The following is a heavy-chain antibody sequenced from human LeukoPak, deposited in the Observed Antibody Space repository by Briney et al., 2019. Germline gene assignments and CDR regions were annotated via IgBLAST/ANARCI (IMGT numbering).Heavy chain of an antibody. Sequence: GGSLRLSCAASGFTFSSYGMHWVRQAPGKGLEWVAVIWYDGSNKYYADSVKGRFTISRDNAKNSLYLQMNSLRAEDTAVYYCARDQIVVVVAAFDIWGQGTMVTVSS. CDR1: GFTFSSYG. CDR2: IWYDGSNK. D-gene: IGHD2-15*01. J-gene: IGHJ3*02. CDR3: ARDQIVVVVAAFDI. V-gene: IGHV3-33*01.